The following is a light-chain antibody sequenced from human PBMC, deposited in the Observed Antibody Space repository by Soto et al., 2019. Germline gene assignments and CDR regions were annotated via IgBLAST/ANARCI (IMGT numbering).Light chain of an antibody. V-gene: IGLV2-23*02. CDR2: EVS. J-gene: IGLJ1*01. CDR1: SSVVGSYNL. Sequence: QSALNQPASVSGSPGQSITISCTGASSVVGSYNLVSWYQQHPGKAPKLMVYEVSKRPSGVSNRFSGSKSGNTASLTISGLQAEDEADYYCCSYAGSSTYVFGSGTKVTVL. CDR3: CSYAGSSTYV.